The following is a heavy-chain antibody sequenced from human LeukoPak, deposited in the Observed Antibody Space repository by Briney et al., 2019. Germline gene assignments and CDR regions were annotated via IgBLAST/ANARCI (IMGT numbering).Heavy chain of an antibody. J-gene: IGHJ4*02. Sequence: PGGSLRLSCAASGFTFSSYSMNWVRQAPGKGLEWVSHISSSSSTIYYADSVKGRFTISRDNAKNSLYLQMNSLRAEDTAVYYCVPLAVAGTYYWGQGTLATVSS. CDR1: GFTFSSYS. CDR3: VPLAVAGTYY. V-gene: IGHV3-48*04. D-gene: IGHD6-19*01. CDR2: ISSSSSTI.